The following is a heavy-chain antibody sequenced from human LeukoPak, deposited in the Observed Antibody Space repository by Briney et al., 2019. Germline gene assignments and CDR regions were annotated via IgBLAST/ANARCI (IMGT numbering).Heavy chain of an antibody. V-gene: IGHV4-34*01. CDR2: INHSGST. J-gene: IGHJ4*02. D-gene: IGHD3-10*01. CDR3: ARAWSYHDY. CDR1: GGSFSGYY. Sequence: SETLSLTYAVYGGSFSGYYWSWIRQPPGKGLEWIGEINHSGSTNYNPSLKSRVTVSVDTSKNQFSLKLSSVTAADTAVYYCARAWSYHDYWGQGTLVTVSS.